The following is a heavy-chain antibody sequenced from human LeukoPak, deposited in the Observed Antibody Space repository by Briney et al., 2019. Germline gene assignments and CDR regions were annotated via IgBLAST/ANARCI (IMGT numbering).Heavy chain of an antibody. J-gene: IGHJ4*02. V-gene: IGHV4-59*08. D-gene: IGHD4-17*01. Sequence: PSETLSLTCTVSGGSISGYYWSWIRQPPGKGLEWIGCIYCSGSTNYNPSLESRVTISGDTSRNQFSLRLSSVTAADTAVYFCARRNYGDYDHYFDYWGQGILVTVSS. CDR3: ARRNYGDYDHYFDY. CDR1: GGSISGYY. CDR2: IYCSGST.